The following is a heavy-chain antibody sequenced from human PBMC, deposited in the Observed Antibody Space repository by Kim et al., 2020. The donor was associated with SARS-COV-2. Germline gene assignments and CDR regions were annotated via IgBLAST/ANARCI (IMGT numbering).Heavy chain of an antibody. CDR2: IFYSGST. CDR1: GGSISTSSYY. J-gene: IGHJ4*02. CDR3: ARSATYYDFWSDYPKYYFVY. D-gene: IGHD3-3*01. Sequence: SETLSLTCTVSGGSISTSSYYWGWIRQPPGKGLEWIGTIFYSGSTYYNPSLKSRVTISVDTSKNQFSLKVTSVTAADTAVYYCARSATYYDFWSDYPKYYFVYWGQGNLVIVSS. V-gene: IGHV4-39*01.